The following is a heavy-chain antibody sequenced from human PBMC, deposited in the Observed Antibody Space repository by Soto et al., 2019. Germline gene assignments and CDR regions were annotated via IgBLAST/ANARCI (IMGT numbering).Heavy chain of an antibody. CDR2: IIPIFGTA. CDR1: GGTFSSYA. J-gene: IGHJ6*02. CDR3: ARRGNIVVVPAAMKSHCYYGMEV. D-gene: IGHD2-2*01. Sequence: ASVKVSCNASGGTFSSYAISWVRPAPGQGLEWMGGIIPIFGTANYAQKFQGRVTITADESRSTAYMELSSLRSEDTAVYYCARRGNIVVVPAAMKSHCYYGMEVWGQGTTVTVSS. V-gene: IGHV1-69*13.